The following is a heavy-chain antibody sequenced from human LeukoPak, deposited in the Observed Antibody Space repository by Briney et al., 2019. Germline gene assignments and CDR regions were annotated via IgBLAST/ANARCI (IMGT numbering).Heavy chain of an antibody. CDR2: IWYDGSNK. Sequence: GGSLRLSCAASGFTFSSYGMHWVRQAPGKGLEWVAVIWYDGSNKYYADSVKGRFTISRDNSKNTLYLQMNSLRAEDTAVYHCAKDHAHCSSTSCSWYYYYYYMDVWGKGTTVTVSS. V-gene: IGHV3-33*06. D-gene: IGHD2-2*01. J-gene: IGHJ6*03. CDR1: GFTFSSYG. CDR3: AKDHAHCSSTSCSWYYYYYYMDV.